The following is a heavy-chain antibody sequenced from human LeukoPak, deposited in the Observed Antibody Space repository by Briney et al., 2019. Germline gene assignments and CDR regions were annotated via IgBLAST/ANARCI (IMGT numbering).Heavy chain of an antibody. CDR1: GASIRSGDYY. CDR2: IYDSGST. D-gene: IGHD2-15*01. V-gene: IGHV4-30-4*01. J-gene: IGHJ3*02. CDR3: ARDCSGGSCYGAFDI. Sequence: PSQTLSLTCPVSGASIRSGDYYWSWIRQPPGKGLEWIGYIYDSGSTYYNPSLKSRITISVDTSENRFSLKLSSVTATDTAVYYCARDCSGGSCYGAFDIWGQGTMVTVSS.